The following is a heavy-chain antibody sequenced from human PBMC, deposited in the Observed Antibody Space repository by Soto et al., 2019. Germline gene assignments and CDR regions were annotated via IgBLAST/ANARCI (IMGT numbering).Heavy chain of an antibody. CDR1: GIPVSSNY. Sequence: EVQLVESGGGLVQPGGSLRLSCAASGIPVSSNYMTWVRQAPGKGLEWVSVLHSGGDTYYANSVKGRFTISRHDSTNTLFLQMNSLTAEDTAVYSCARDGPYYYASRMDVWGQGTTVTVSS. V-gene: IGHV3-53*04. CDR3: ARDGPYYYASRMDV. D-gene: IGHD3-10*01. J-gene: IGHJ6*02. CDR2: LHSGGDT.